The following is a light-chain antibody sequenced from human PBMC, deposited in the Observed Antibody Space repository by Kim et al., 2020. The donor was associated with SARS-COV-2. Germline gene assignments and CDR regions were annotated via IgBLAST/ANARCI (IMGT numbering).Light chain of an antibody. CDR2: GAS. V-gene: IGKV3-20*01. CDR3: QHYGSSPLFT. J-gene: IGKJ3*01. Sequence: ENVLTQSPGTLSLSPGESTTLSSRASQCVSSSYLAWYQQKPGQAPRLLIYGASSRATGIQDRFSGSGSGTDFTLTISRLEPGDFAVYYFQHYGSSPLFTFGPGTKVDIK. CDR1: QCVSSSY.